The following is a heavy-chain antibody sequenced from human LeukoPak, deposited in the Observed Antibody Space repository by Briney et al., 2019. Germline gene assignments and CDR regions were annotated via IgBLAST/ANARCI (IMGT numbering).Heavy chain of an antibody. CDR2: ISGSGGST. J-gene: IGHJ4*02. Sequence: GGSLRLSCAASGLAFSSYAMSWVRHAPGKGLEWVSAISGSGGSTYYADSVKGRFTISRDNSKNTLYLQMNSLRAEDTAVYYCAKGGPTLSLGSFDYWGQGTRVTVSS. V-gene: IGHV3-23*01. CDR3: AKGGPTLSLGSFDY. D-gene: IGHD3-16*01. CDR1: GLAFSSYA.